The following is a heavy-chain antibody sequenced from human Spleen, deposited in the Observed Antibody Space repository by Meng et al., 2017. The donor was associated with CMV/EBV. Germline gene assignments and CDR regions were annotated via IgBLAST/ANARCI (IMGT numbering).Heavy chain of an antibody. D-gene: IGHD2-8*01. CDR1: GYTFTNYF. J-gene: IGHJ6*02. CDR3: ARGACTNGVCYTGGYYYYGMDV. V-gene: IGHV1-46*01. CDR2: IHPRHNST. Sequence: SVKVSCKASGYTFTNYFIHWVRQAPGQGLEWMGIIHPRHNSTIYAQKFQGRVTVTMDTSTSTVYMDLSGLTSDDTAVYYCARGACTNGVCYTGGYYYYGMDVWGQGTTVTVSS.